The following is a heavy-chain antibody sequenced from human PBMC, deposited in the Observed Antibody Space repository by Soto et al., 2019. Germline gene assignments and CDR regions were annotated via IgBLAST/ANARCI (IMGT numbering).Heavy chain of an antibody. V-gene: IGHV1-8*01. CDR1: GYTFTSYD. J-gene: IGHJ6*02. Sequence: QVQLVQSGDEVKKPGASVKVSCKASGYTFTSYDINWVRRATGQGLEWMGWMNPNSGNTGYAQKFQGRVTMTRNTAIRTDYMELRSLRSEDTAVYYCAREKTSYGMDDWGQGTPVTVSS. CDR3: AREKTSYGMDD. CDR2: MNPNSGNT.